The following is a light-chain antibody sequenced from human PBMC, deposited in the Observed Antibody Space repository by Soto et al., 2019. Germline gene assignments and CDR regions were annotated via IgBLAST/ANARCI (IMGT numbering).Light chain of an antibody. CDR2: EVS. Sequence: QSALTQPASVSGSPGQSITISCTGTSSDVGGYDYVSWYQLHPGKAPKLMVFEVSNRPSGVSYRFSGSKSGNTASLTISGLQAEDEADYYCTSYRSDSTLVFGTGTKVTVL. J-gene: IGLJ1*01. CDR3: TSYRSDSTLV. V-gene: IGLV2-14*01. CDR1: SSDVGGYDY.